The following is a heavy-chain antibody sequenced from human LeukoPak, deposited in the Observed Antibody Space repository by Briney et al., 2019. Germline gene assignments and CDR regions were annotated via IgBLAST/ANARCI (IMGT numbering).Heavy chain of an antibody. CDR3: AKRGGYLVDP. CDR1: GFIFNNYA. CDR2: ITGGGGNT. Sequence: GGSLRLSCVASGFIFNNYAMSWVRQAPGKGLEWVSVITGGGGNTYYADSVKGRFTISRGNSKNTLYLQMNSLRAEDTAVYYCAKRGGYLVDPWGQGTLVTVSS. D-gene: IGHD3-16*01. J-gene: IGHJ5*02. V-gene: IGHV3-23*01.